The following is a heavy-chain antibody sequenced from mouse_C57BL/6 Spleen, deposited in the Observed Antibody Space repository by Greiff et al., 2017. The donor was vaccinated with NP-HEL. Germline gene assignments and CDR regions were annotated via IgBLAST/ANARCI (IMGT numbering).Heavy chain of an antibody. D-gene: IGHD2-1*01. J-gene: IGHJ2*01. CDR2: INPGSGGT. Sequence: VQGVESGAELVRPGTSVKVSCKASGYAFTNYLIEWVKQRPGQGLEWIGVINPGSGGTNYNEKFKGKATLTADKSSSTAYMQLSSLTSEDSAVYFCAREAVYSLFDYWGQGTTLTVSS. V-gene: IGHV1-54*01. CDR3: AREAVYSLFDY. CDR1: GYAFTNYL.